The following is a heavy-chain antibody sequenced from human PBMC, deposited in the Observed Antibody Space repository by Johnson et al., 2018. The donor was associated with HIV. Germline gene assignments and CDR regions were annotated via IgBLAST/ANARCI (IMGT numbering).Heavy chain of an antibody. CDR1: GFTFSDYY. Sequence: QVQLVESGGGLVKPGGSLRLSCAASGFTFSDYYMTWIRQAPGKWLEWLSFISSSGDIIRYADSVKGRFTISRDNANNSLILQMNSLSDEDTAVYYCARRTVTALFDIWGQGTLVTVSS. V-gene: IGHV3-11*04. CDR3: ARRTVTALFDI. CDR2: ISSSGDII. J-gene: IGHJ3*02. D-gene: IGHD4-17*01.